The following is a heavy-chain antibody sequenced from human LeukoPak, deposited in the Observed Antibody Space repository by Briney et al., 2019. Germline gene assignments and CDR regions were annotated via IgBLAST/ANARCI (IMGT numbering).Heavy chain of an antibody. D-gene: IGHD3-3*01. CDR2: IYYSGST. V-gene: IGHV4-59*01. CDR1: GGSISTYY. J-gene: IGHJ4*02. CDR3: ARYAYDFWSGYAPY. Sequence: SETLSLTCAVSGGSISTYYWSWIRQPPGNGLEWIGYIYYSGSTNYNPSLKSRVTISVDTSKNQFSLKLSSVTAADTAVYYCARYAYDFWSGYAPYWGQGTLVTVSS.